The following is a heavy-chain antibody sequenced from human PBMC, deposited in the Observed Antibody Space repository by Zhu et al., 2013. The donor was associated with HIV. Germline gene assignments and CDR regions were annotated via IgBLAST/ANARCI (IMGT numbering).Heavy chain of an antibody. CDR2: ISAYNGNI. Sequence: QVQLVQSGAEVKKPGASVKVSCKASGYTFTSYGISWVRQAPGQGLEWMGWISAYNGNINYAQKFQDRVTMTTDTSTSTAYMELSSLRSEDTAVYYCATHSGGDWYFDLVGPWPPWSLSSS. CDR3: ATHSGGDWYFDL. V-gene: IGHV1-18*01. D-gene: IGHD2-15*01. CDR1: GYTFTSYG. J-gene: IGHJ2*01.